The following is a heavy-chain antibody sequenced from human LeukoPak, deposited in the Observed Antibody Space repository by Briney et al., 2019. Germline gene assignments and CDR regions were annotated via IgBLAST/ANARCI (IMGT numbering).Heavy chain of an antibody. V-gene: IGHV3-21*01. J-gene: IGHJ4*02. CDR3: ARLSGRVVCSAGSCYIDS. CDR2: ISSSSSYI. Sequence: GGSLRLSCAASGFTFSSYSMNWVHQAPGKGLEWVSSISSSSSYIYYADSVKGRFTISRDNAKNSLYLQMNSLRAEDTAVYYCARLSGRVVCSAGSCYIDSWGQGTLVTVSS. CDR1: GFTFSSYS. D-gene: IGHD2-15*01.